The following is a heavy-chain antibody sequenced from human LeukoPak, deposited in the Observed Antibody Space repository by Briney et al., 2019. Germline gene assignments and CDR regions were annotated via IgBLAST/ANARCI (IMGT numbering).Heavy chain of an antibody. CDR2: IIPILGIA. D-gene: IGHD3-9*01. J-gene: IGHJ1*01. CDR1: GGTFSSYT. CDR3: ARERRGGYYDILTGYYKH. Sequence: SVKVSCKASGGTFSSYTISWVRQAPGQGLEWVGRIIPILGIANYAQKFQGRVTITADKSTSTAYMELSSLRSEDTAVYYCARERRGGYYDILTGYYKHWGQGTLVTVSS. V-gene: IGHV1-69*04.